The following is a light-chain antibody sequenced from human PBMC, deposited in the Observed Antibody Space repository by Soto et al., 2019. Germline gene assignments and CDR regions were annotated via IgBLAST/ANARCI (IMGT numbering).Light chain of an antibody. Sequence: IVLTQSPGTLSLSPGERATLSCRASQTISSSSLAWYQQKGGQAPRLLIYGASSRATGIPDRFSGSGSGTDFTITISRLEPDDFAVYYCQQYGSSSTFGQGTRLEIK. CDR3: QQYGSSST. J-gene: IGKJ5*01. CDR1: QTISSSS. CDR2: GAS. V-gene: IGKV3-20*01.